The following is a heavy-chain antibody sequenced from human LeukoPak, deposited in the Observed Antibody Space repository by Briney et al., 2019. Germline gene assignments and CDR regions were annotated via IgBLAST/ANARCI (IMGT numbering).Heavy chain of an antibody. CDR2: INPNSGGT. Sequence: ASVKVSCKASGYTFSGNSMHWVRQAPGQGLEWMGWINPNSGGTKYAQKFQGRVTMTRDTSINTAYMELSSLKSDDTAVSYRARGEGSSWFDYWGQGTLVTVSS. CDR3: ARGEGSSWFDY. D-gene: IGHD6-13*01. J-gene: IGHJ4*02. CDR1: GYTFSGNS. V-gene: IGHV1-2*02.